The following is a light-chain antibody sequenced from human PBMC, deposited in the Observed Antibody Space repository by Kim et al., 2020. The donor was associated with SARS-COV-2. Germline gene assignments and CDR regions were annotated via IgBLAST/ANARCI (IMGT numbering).Light chain of an antibody. CDR3: QQYNTYPWT. J-gene: IGKJ1*01. Sequence: DIQTTQSHSTLSASVGDRVTITCRASQSISSWLAWYQQKPGKPLNLLIYDASSLASGVPSRFSGTGSGTEFTLTISSLQPDDFATYYCQQYNTYPWTFGQGTKVDIK. V-gene: IGKV1-5*01. CDR2: DAS. CDR1: QSISSW.